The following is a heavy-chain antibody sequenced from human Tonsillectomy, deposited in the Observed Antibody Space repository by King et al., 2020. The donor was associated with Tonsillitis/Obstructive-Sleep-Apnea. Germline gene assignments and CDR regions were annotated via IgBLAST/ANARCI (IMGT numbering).Heavy chain of an antibody. CDR1: GFTFSSYA. CDR2: ISYDGSNK. V-gene: IGHV3-30*04. CDR3: ARAGMDYDSSGYRHDAFDI. D-gene: IGHD3-22*01. J-gene: IGHJ3*02. Sequence: QLVQSGGGVVQPGRSLRLSCAASGFTFSSYAMHWVRQAPGKGLEWVAVISYDGSNKYYADSVKGRFTISRDNSKNTLYLQMNSLRAEDTAVYYCARAGMDYDSSGYRHDAFDIWGKGTMVTVSS.